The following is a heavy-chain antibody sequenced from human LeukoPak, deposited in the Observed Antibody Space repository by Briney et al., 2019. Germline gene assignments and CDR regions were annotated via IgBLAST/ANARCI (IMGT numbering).Heavy chain of an antibody. D-gene: IGHD1-26*01. J-gene: IGHJ4*02. CDR3: ALYDGTYGYFDY. V-gene: IGHV4-28*01. CDR1: CYSISSNSW. CDR2: IYYIVTT. Sequence: MASDTLSLTCAVSCYSISSNSWWGWIRQPPGRGRERFGYIYYIVTTYYNSSLKSRVTMSVDTSKNQFSLKLNSVTAVDTAVYYCALYDGTYGYFDYWGQGSLATVSS.